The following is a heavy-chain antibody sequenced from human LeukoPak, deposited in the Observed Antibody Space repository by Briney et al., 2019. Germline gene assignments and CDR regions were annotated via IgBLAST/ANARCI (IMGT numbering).Heavy chain of an antibody. Sequence: PGGSLKLSCAASGFXFSGSAIHWVRQASGKGLEWVGRIRSKANSYASAYAASVKGRFTISRDDSKNTAYLQMNSLKTEDTAVYYGTRPYDYWGQGTLVTVSS. V-gene: IGHV3-73*01. CDR2: IRSKANSYAS. CDR1: GFXFSGSA. J-gene: IGHJ4*02. CDR3: TRPYDY.